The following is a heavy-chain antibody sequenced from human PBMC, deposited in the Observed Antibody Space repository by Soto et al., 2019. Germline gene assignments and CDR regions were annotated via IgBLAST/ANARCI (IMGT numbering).Heavy chain of an antibody. D-gene: IGHD4-17*01. CDR3: AAQSRINTAFGY. CDR2: IYYSGST. J-gene: IGHJ4*02. V-gene: IGHV4-30-4*01. Sequence: QVQLQESGPGLVKPSQTLSLTCTVSGGSISSGDYYWSWIRQPPGKGLEWIGFIYYSGSTYYNPSLKSRVAISVDTSINKFSLKLSSVTDADTAVYYCAAQSRINTAFGYWGQGTLVTVSS. CDR1: GGSISSGDYY.